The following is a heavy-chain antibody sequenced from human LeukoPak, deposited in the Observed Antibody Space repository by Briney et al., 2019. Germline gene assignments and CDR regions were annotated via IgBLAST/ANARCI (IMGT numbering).Heavy chain of an antibody. Sequence: PSDTLSLTCIVPGGSINSYYWSWIRQPAGKGLEWIGRIYTSGSTNYNPSLKSRVTMSVDTSKNQFSLKLSSVTAADTAVYYCARDRGSTSTFDYWGQGTLVTVSS. V-gene: IGHV4-4*07. D-gene: IGHD2-2*01. CDR2: IYTSGST. CDR1: GGSINSYY. J-gene: IGHJ4*02. CDR3: ARDRGSTSTFDY.